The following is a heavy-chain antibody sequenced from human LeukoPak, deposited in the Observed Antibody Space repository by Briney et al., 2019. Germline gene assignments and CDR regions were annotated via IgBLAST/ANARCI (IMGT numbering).Heavy chain of an antibody. D-gene: IGHD1-1*01. CDR3: ARQGRRWNDPDAFDI. V-gene: IGHV4-59*08. CDR2: IYYSGSI. CDR1: GGSISTYY. Sequence: SETLSLTCTVSGGSISTYYWSWIRQSPGKGLEWIGHIYYSGSIKYNPSLKSRVTISVDTSKNQFSLKLSSVTAADTAVYYCARQGRRWNDPDAFDIWGQGTMVTVSS. J-gene: IGHJ3*02.